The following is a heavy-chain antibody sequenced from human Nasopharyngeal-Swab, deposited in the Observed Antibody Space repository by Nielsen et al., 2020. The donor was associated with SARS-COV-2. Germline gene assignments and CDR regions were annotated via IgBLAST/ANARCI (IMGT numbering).Heavy chain of an antibody. D-gene: IGHD3-10*01. CDR3: ARGGSSLGANLEDP. V-gene: IGHV1-8*01. Sequence: ASVKVSCKVSGYTFINHDINWVRQSTGQGLEWMVWMSPNSGNTGYAQKFQGRVTMTRNTSTSTAYLELSSLRSEDTAVYYCARGGSSLGANLEDPWGQGTLVIVSS. CDR1: GYTFINHD. J-gene: IGHJ5*02. CDR2: MSPNSGNT.